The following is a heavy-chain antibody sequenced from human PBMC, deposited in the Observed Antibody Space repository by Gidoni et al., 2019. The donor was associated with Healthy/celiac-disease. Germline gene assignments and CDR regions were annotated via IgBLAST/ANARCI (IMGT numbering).Heavy chain of an antibody. CDR1: GYTFTGYY. J-gene: IGHJ4*02. D-gene: IGHD3-22*01. V-gene: IGHV1-2*02. CDR2: INPNSGGT. CDR3: ARDFGDAIIYPEYYYDSSGQTPLGY. Sequence: QVQLVQSGAEVKKPGASVKVSCKASGYTFTGYYMHWVRQAPGQGLEWMGWINPNSGGTNYAQKFQGRVTMTRDTSISTAYMELSRLRSDDTAVYYCARDFGDAIIYPEYYYDSSGQTPLGYWGQGTLVTVSS.